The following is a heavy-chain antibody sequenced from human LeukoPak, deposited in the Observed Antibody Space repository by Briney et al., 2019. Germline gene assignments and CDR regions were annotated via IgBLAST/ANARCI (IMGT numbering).Heavy chain of an antibody. CDR1: GDSVSSNSAA. CDR3: ARDLEWEVRDQYYYYMDV. J-gene: IGHJ6*03. D-gene: IGHD1-26*01. V-gene: IGHV6-1*01. CDR2: TYYRSKWYN. Sequence: SQTLSLTCAISGDSVSSNSAAWNWIRQSPSRGLEWLGRTYYRSKWYNDYAVSVKSRITINPDTSKNQFSLQLNSVTPEDTAVYYCARDLEWEVRDQYYYYMDVWGKGTTVTVSS.